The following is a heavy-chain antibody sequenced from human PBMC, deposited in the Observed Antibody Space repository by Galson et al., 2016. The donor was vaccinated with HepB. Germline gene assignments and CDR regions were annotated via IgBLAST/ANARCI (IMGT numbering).Heavy chain of an antibody. D-gene: IGHD6-13*01. Sequence: SVKVSCKAFGYRFGEYNVHWVRQAPGQGLEWMGVVFRGGGKTLYAARFQGRVTMTSDTSTSTVNMELSSLRSEDTAVYYCARVEGATADQMDWGQGTLVTVSS. J-gene: IGHJ4*02. CDR3: ARVEGATADQMD. CDR2: VFRGGGKT. V-gene: IGHV1-46*01. CDR1: GYRFGEYN.